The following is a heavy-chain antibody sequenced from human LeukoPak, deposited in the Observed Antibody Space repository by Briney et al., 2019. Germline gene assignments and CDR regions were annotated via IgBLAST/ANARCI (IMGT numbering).Heavy chain of an antibody. J-gene: IGHJ4*02. Sequence: GGSLRLSCATSGLTFRSTWMHWVRQAPGKGLMWVSRMNGEGTTIDHADSVKGRFTVSRDYAKNTLFLQMNNLRTEDTALYFCATARNFRFEYWGQGSLVIVSA. D-gene: IGHD1-7*01. V-gene: IGHV3-74*01. CDR2: MNGEGTTI. CDR1: GLTFRSTW. CDR3: ATARNFRFEY.